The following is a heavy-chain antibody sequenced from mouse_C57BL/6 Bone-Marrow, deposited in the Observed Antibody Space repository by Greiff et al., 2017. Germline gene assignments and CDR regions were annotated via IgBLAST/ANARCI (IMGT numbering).Heavy chain of an antibody. V-gene: IGHV1-55*01. CDR3: ARPYYSNYGYFDV. CDR1: GYTFTSYW. CDR2: IYPGSGST. D-gene: IGHD2-5*01. J-gene: IGHJ1*03. Sequence: VQLQQSGAELVKPGASVKMSCKASGYTFTSYWINWVKQRPGQGLEWIGDIYPGSGSTNYNEKFKSKATLTVDTSSSTAYMQLNSLTSEDSAVYYCARPYYSNYGYFDVWGTGTTVTVSS.